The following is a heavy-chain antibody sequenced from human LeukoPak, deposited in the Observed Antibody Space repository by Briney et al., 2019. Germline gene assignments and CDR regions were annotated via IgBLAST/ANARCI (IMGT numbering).Heavy chain of an antibody. V-gene: IGHV3-23*01. CDR3: AKGDYYDSSGYYHSY. J-gene: IGHJ4*02. CDR2: ISGSGGST. CDR1: GFTFSSYA. D-gene: IGHD3-22*01. Sequence: PGESLRLSCAVSGFTFSSYAMSWVRQAPGKGLEWVSAISGSGGSTYYADSVKGRFTISRDNSKNTLYLQMNSLRAEDTAVYYCAKGDYYDSSGYYHSYWGQGTLVTVSS.